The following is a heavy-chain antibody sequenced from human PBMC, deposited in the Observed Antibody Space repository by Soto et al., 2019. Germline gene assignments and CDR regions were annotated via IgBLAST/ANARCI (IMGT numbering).Heavy chain of an antibody. Sequence: QVPLVQSGAEVKKPGASVKVSCKASGYTFTSYGISWVRQAPGQGLEWMGWTSAHNDNTNYAQKFQGRVTMTTDTSTSTAYMDLRSLRSDDTAVYYCAREYCSSTSCYGPDYWGQGTLVTVSS. CDR1: GYTFTSYG. CDR2: TSAHNDNT. CDR3: AREYCSSTSCYGPDY. J-gene: IGHJ4*02. D-gene: IGHD2-2*01. V-gene: IGHV1-18*01.